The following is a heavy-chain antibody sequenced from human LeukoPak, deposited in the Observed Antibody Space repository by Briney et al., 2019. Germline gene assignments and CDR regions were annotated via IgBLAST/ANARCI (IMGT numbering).Heavy chain of an antibody. CDR3: ARDKGEGIAARLFDY. V-gene: IGHV3-48*04. Sequence: QPGGSLRLSCAASGFTFSSYGMSWVRQAPGKGLEWVSYISSSGSTIYYAGSVKGRFTISRDNAKNSLYLQMNSLRAEDTAVYYCARDKGEGIAARLFDYWGQGTLVTVSS. CDR1: GFTFSSYG. CDR2: ISSSGSTI. D-gene: IGHD6-6*01. J-gene: IGHJ4*02.